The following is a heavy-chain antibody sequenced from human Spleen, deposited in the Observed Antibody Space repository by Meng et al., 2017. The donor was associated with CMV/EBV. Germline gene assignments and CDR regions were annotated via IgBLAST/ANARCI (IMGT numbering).Heavy chain of an antibody. D-gene: IGHD1-26*01. CDR1: GFIFSTSG. V-gene: IGHV3-30*02. Sequence: GESLKISCAASGFIFSTSGMHWVRQAPGKGLEWVAFIRYDGSDEYYADSVKGRFTISRDNSKNTVYLQMNSLRAEDTAVYYCARDSPFGWELPLLYYYYYYGMDVWGQGTTVTVSS. J-gene: IGHJ6*02. CDR3: ARDSPFGWELPLLYYYYYYGMDV. CDR2: IRYDGSDE.